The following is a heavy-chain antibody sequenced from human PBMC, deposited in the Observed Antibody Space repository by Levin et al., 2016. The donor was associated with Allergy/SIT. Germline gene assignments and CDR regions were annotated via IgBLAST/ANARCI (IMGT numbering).Heavy chain of an antibody. V-gene: IGHV4-39*01. CDR3: ARQVSVAAGKYNWFDP. CDR2: VDYTGSI. Sequence: GSLRLSCTVSGGSISSSSYYWGWIRQPPGKGLEWIGGVDYTGSIYYNPSLKSRVTMSVDTSKNQLSLNLNSVNAAETALYYCARQVSVAAGKYNWFDPWGQGTLVTVSS. J-gene: IGHJ5*02. CDR1: GGSISSSSYY. D-gene: IGHD6-13*01.